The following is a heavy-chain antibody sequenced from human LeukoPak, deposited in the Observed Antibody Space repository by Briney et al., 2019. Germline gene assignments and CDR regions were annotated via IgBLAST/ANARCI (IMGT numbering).Heavy chain of an antibody. CDR1: GFTFSSYG. CDR3: AKRLIYWFDP. CDR2: ISYDGSNK. D-gene: IGHD2-21*01. J-gene: IGHJ5*02. V-gene: IGHV3-30*18. Sequence: GGSLRLSCAASGFTFSSYGMHRVRQAPGKGLEWVAVISYDGSNKYYADSVKGRFTISRDNSKNTLYLQMNSLRAEDTAVYYCAKRLIYWFDPWGQGTLVTVSS.